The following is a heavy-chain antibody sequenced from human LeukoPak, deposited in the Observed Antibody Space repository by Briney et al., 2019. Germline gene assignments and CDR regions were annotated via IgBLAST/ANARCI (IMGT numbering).Heavy chain of an antibody. V-gene: IGHV3-66*01. CDR1: GFTVSSNY. Sequence: GGSLRLSCAASGFTVSSNYMSWVRQAPGKGLEWASVIYSGGSTYYADSVKGRFTISRDNSKNTLYLQMSSLRAEDTAVYYCARDSSGLYYFDYWGQGTLVTVSS. CDR3: ARDSSGLYYFDY. D-gene: IGHD3-22*01. CDR2: IYSGGST. J-gene: IGHJ4*02.